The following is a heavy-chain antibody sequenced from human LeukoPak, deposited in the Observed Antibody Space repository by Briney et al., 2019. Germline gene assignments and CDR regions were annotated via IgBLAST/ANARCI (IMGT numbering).Heavy chain of an antibody. CDR2: ISSSGSAI. D-gene: IGHD2-21*02. J-gene: IGHJ4*02. CDR3: ASPHCGGDCPIDY. V-gene: IGHV3-11*04. CDR1: GFTLSDYY. Sequence: GGSLRLSCAGSGFTLSDYYMSWIRQAPGKGLEWLSYISSSGSAIYYAASVKGRFTISRDNAKNSLFLQMNSLRAEDTAVYYCASPHCGGDCPIDYWGQGTLVTVSS.